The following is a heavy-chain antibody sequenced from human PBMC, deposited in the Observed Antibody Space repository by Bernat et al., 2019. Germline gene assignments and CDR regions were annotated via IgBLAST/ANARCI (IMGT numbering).Heavy chain of an antibody. CDR2: VSGSGGST. V-gene: IGHV3-23*01. CDR3: AKPPFGVVTG. Sequence: EVQLLESGGGGGEKGGGGRLSCAASGLKGRREGRSGVRQAPGKGLEWVSAVSGSGGSTFYAGSVKGRFPISSDHSPPTLYLPLNSLSAEDTAVYYCAKPPFGVVTGWGPGPLVPVSS. CDR1: GLKGRREG. D-gene: IGHD3-3*01. J-gene: IGHJ1*01.